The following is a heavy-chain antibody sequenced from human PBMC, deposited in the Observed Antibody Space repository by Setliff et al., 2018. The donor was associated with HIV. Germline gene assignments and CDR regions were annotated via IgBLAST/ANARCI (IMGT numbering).Heavy chain of an antibody. D-gene: IGHD6-19*01. V-gene: IGHV4-59*08. J-gene: IGHJ5*02. Sequence: KTSETLSLTCTVSGASISSFYWSWIRQPPGKGLDWIGYIYYSGSTNYNPSLKSRVTMSVDTSKNRFSLKLNSVTAADTAVYYCARLNQQWLVRDSGSNWFDPWG. CDR3: ARLNQQWLVRDSGSNWFDP. CDR1: GASISSFY. CDR2: IYYSGST.